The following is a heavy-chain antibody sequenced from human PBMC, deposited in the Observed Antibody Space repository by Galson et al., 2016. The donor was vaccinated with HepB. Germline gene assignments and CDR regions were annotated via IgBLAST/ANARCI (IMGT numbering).Heavy chain of an antibody. Sequence: SLRLSCAASGFTFSNYHMNWVRQSQERGLEWVSFVSSGGDTTYYIDSVRGRFTVSRDNSKDPLYLQMDNLRAEDTATYYCAKDHGYCRGGSCHFDRLAWGQGTLVTVSS. CDR1: GFTFSNYH. D-gene: IGHD2-15*01. J-gene: IGHJ5*02. CDR2: VSSGGDTT. V-gene: IGHV3-23*03. CDR3: AKDHGYCRGGSCHFDRLA.